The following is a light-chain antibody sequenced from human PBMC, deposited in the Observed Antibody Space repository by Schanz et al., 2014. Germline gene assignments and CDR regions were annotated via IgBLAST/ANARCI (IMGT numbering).Light chain of an antibody. Sequence: QSALPQPASVSGSPGQSITISCTGTSSDVGGYNYVSWYRQDPGKAPKLLIYDVGNRPSGVPDRFSGSKSGNTASLTVSGLQAEDEADYYCSSYVGSNNWVFGGGTKLTVL. CDR1: SSDVGGYNY. J-gene: IGLJ3*02. V-gene: IGLV2-8*01. CDR2: DVG. CDR3: SSYVGSNNWV.